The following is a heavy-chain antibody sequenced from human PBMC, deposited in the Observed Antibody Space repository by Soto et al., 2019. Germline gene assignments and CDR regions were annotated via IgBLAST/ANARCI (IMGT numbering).Heavy chain of an antibody. Sequence: QVQLVESGGGVVQPGRSLRLSCAASGFTFSSYGMHWVRQAPDKGLEWVAIISYDGSNKYYADSVKGRFTISRDNSKNTLYLQMNSLRAEDTALYYCAKGQVTGVTPGYFQHWGQGTLVTVSS. V-gene: IGHV3-30*18. J-gene: IGHJ1*01. CDR2: ISYDGSNK. CDR1: GFTFSSYG. D-gene: IGHD4-4*01. CDR3: AKGQVTGVTPGYFQH.